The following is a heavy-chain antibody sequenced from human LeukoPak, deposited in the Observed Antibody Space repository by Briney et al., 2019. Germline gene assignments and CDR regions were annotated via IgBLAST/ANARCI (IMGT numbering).Heavy chain of an antibody. Sequence: PGGSLRLSCAASGFTFSSYWMSWVRQAPEKGLEWVANIKQDGSEKCYVDSVKGRFTISRDNAKNSLYLQMNSLRAEDTAVYYCARDIKVGASDFDYWGQGTLVTVSS. V-gene: IGHV3-7*01. J-gene: IGHJ4*02. D-gene: IGHD1-26*01. CDR1: GFTFSSYW. CDR2: IKQDGSEK. CDR3: ARDIKVGASDFDY.